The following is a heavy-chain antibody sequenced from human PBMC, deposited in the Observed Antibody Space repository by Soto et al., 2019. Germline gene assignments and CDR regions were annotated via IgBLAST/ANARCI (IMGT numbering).Heavy chain of an antibody. CDR1: GGSITGNG. V-gene: IGHV4-4*02. Sequence: VQLQESGPGLMKPSGTLSLTGAFSGGSITGNGGGWVGQPPGKGLEWIAEIFHTGSANYNPSLMGRLTISMDKSRNHLSLNLNSVTAADTAVYYCARHIAVSGTRGFDHWGQGTLVTVSS. D-gene: IGHD2-21*01. J-gene: IGHJ4*02. CDR3: ARHIAVSGTRGFDH. CDR2: IFHTGSA.